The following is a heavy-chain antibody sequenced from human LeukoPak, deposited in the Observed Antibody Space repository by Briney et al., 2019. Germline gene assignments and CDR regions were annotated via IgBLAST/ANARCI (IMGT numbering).Heavy chain of an antibody. J-gene: IGHJ4*02. D-gene: IGHD5-24*01. CDR3: AKEGRSLQTY. Sequence: GGSLRLSCAASGLTVSSSYMSWVRQAPGKGLEWVSVLYSGGNTYYADSVKGRFTISRDNAKNSLYLQMNSLRVEDTAVYYCAKEGRSLQTYWGQGTLVTVSS. CDR2: LYSGGNT. CDR1: GLTVSSSY. V-gene: IGHV3-53*01.